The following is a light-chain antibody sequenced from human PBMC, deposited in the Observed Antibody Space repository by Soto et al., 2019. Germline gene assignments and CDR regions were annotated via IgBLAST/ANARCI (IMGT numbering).Light chain of an antibody. Sequence: QSVLTQPPSASGTPGQRVTISGSGGSANIGNNFVCWYQHLPGTAPKLLIYSNNQRPSGVPDRFSGSKSGSSASLAISGLRSEDEADYYCVAWDDSLSGLVFGTGTKLTVL. CDR1: SANIGNNF. J-gene: IGLJ1*01. CDR2: SNN. CDR3: VAWDDSLSGLV. V-gene: IGLV1-47*02.